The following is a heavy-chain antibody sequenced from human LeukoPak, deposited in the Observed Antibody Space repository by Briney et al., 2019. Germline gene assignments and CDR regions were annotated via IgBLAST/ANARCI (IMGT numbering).Heavy chain of an antibody. J-gene: IGHJ4*02. CDR1: GGSFSGFY. V-gene: IGHV4-34*01. Sequence: PSETLSFTCGVYGGSFSGFYCTWIRQPPGKGLEWIGEIHPSGSTNYNPSLMSRVTMSLDTSKNQFSLKLTSVTAADTAVYFCARGLDTYKSGIDWGQGTLVTVSS. CDR3: ARGLDTYKSGID. D-gene: IGHD3-3*01. CDR2: IHPSGST.